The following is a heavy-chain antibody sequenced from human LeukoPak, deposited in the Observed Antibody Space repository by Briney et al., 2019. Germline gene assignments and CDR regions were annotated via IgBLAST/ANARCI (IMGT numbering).Heavy chain of an antibody. CDR3: ARVEVLTATVTD. CDR1: GYTFTSYY. CDR2: IITSAGST. Sequence: ASVKVSCKASGYTFTSYYMHWVRQAPGQGLEWMGLIITSAGSTTYAQNFQGRVTLTRDTSTSTVYMEMSSLRSEDTAVYYCARVEVLTATVTDWGQGTLVTVPS. J-gene: IGHJ4*02. V-gene: IGHV1-46*01. D-gene: IGHD5-18*01.